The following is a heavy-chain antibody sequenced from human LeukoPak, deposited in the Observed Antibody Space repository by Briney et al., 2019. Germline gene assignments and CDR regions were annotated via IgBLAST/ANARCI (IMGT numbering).Heavy chain of an antibody. V-gene: IGHV3-48*01. J-gene: IGHJ1*01. CDR2: ISSSSSSTI. CDR3: ARAGITTTGPLFRH. CDR1: GFTFSSYS. D-gene: IGHD6-13*01. Sequence: GGSLRLSCAASGFTFSSYSMNWVRQAPGKGLEWVSYISSSSSSTIYYADSVKGRFTISRDNAKSSLYLQMNSQRAEDTAVYYCARAGITTTGPLFRHWGQGTLVTVSS.